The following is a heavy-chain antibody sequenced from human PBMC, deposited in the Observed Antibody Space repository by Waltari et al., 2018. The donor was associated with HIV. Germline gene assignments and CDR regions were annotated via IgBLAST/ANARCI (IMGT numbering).Heavy chain of an antibody. CDR2: TNPEGNVT. V-gene: IGHV3-74*01. D-gene: IGHD2-2*01. CDR3: ARVGGSSRNTKSFYFAMDA. Sequence: DVRLVQYGGGFVQPGESLRLSCRASAFTFTDYWMNWVRQVPGEGLVWVSRTNPEGNVTIDSDSVKGRFTYSRDNAENTLYLEMNSLRVEDTALYFCARVGGSSRNTKSFYFAMDAWGQGATVIVSS. J-gene: IGHJ6*02. CDR1: AFTFTDYW.